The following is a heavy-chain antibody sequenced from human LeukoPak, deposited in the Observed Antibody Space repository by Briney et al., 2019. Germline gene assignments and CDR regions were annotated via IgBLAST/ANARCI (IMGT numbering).Heavy chain of an antibody. D-gene: IGHD3-22*01. CDR2: ISYSGST. J-gene: IGHJ4*02. V-gene: IGHV4-39*07. CDR3: ARGRKRYYYDSSGYPFDY. CDR1: GVSISSSSYY. Sequence: SETLSLTCTVSGVSISSSSYYWGWIRQPPGKGLEWIASISYSGSTYYNPSLKSRVTISVDTSKNQCSLKLSSVTAADTAVYYCARGRKRYYYDSSGYPFDYWGQGTLVTVSS.